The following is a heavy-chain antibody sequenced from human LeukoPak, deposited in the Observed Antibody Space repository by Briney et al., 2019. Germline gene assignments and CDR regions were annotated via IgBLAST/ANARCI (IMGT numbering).Heavy chain of an antibody. CDR3: ARVQQQLVPAPGY. CDR2: TRNKANSYTT. D-gene: IGHD6-13*01. CDR1: GFTFSDHY. J-gene: IGHJ4*02. V-gene: IGHV3-72*01. Sequence: GGSLRLSCAASGFTFSDHYMDWVRQAPGKGLEWVGRTRNKANSYTTEYAASVKGRFTISRDDSKNSLYLQMNSLKTEDTAVYYCARVQQQLVPAPGYWGQGTLVTVSS.